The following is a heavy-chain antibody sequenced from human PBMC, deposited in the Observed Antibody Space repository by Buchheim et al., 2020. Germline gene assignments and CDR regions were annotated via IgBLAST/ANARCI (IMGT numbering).Heavy chain of an antibody. V-gene: IGHV3-30*18. CDR1: GFTFSTCG. Sequence: QVQLVESGGSVVQPGRSLKLSCAASGFTFSTCGMHWVRQAPGEGLEWVAVISYDGSNKYYGDSVKGRFTISRDKSKNTLYMQMNSLRVEDTAVYYCAKDYHGSGSYYSPDYWGQGTL. CDR2: ISYDGSNK. J-gene: IGHJ4*02. D-gene: IGHD3-10*01. CDR3: AKDYHGSGSYYSPDY.